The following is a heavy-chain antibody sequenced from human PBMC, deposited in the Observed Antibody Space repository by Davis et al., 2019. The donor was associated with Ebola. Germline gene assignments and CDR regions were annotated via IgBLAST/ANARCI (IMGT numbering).Heavy chain of an antibody. CDR1: GFIFSSYV. V-gene: IGHV3-23*01. D-gene: IGHD4-17*01. Sequence: GESLKISCAASGFIFSSYVMSWVRQAPGKGLEWVSSISVRSITYHADSVKGRFTISRDNSKNTLYLQMNSLRAEDTAVYYCAKVHPPTTVTTGWFDPWGQGTLVTASS. J-gene: IGHJ5*02. CDR2: ISVRSIT. CDR3: AKVHPPTTVTTGWFDP.